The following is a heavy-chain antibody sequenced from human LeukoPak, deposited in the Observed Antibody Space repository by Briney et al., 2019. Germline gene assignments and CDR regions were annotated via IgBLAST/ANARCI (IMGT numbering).Heavy chain of an antibody. Sequence: GGSLRLSCAASGFTFSGYWMSWVRQAPGKGLEWVANIKEDGSEKHYVDSVEGRFTISIDNARNSLYLQMNSLRAEDTAVYYCASFYYDSSDWGPFDPWGQGTLVTVSS. CDR1: GFTFSGYW. D-gene: IGHD3-22*01. CDR2: IKEDGSEK. V-gene: IGHV3-7*01. CDR3: ASFYYDSSDWGPFDP. J-gene: IGHJ5*02.